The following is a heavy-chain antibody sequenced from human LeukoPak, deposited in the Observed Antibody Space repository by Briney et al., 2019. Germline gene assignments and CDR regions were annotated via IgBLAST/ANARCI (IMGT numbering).Heavy chain of an antibody. CDR1: GGTFSSYA. CDR2: IIPIFGTA. CDR3: ANPKAGGWSAFDY. J-gene: IGHJ4*02. D-gene: IGHD6-19*01. Sequence: SVKVSCKASGGTFSSYAISWVRQAPGQGLEWMGGIIPIFGTANYAQKFQGRVTITTDESTSTAYMELSSLRSEDTAVYYCANPKAGGWSAFDYWGQGTLVTVSS. V-gene: IGHV1-69*05.